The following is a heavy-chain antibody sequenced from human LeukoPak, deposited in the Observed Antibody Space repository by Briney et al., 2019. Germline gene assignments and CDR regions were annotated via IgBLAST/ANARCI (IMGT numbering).Heavy chain of an antibody. CDR1: GFTFSSYA. Sequence: GGSLRLSCAASGFTFSSYAMSWVCQAPGKGLGWVSAISGSGGSTYYADSVKGRFTISRDNSKNTLYLQMNSLRAEDTAVYYCAKDNSGSYPNWSDPWGQGTLVTVSS. J-gene: IGHJ5*02. V-gene: IGHV3-23*01. CDR3: AKDNSGSYPNWSDP. CDR2: ISGSGGST. D-gene: IGHD1-26*01.